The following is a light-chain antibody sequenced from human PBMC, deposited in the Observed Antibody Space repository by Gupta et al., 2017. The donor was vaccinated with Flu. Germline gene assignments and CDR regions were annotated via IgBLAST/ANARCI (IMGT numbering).Light chain of an antibody. CDR3: QQRADWPLT. Sequence: EVVLTQSPATLSLSPGERATLSCRASQSVTGPLAWYQQKPGQAPRLLVYDDSNRAAGIPVKFSGSGSGTDFTLTISNLEPEDFAVYYCQQRADWPLTFGGGTKVEIK. V-gene: IGKV3-11*01. CDR2: DDS. J-gene: IGKJ4*01. CDR1: QSVTGP.